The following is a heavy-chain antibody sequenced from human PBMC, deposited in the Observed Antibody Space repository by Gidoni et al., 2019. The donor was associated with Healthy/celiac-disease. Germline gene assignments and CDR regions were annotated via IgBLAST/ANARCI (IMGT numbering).Heavy chain of an antibody. Sequence: QVQLVESGGGVVHPGWSLRLSCAASGFTFRSYGMHWVRQAPGKGLEWVAVISYDGSNKYYADSVKGRFTISRDNSKNTLYLQMNSLRAEDTAVYYCAKDRQVLAYYYGMDVWGQGTTVTVSS. V-gene: IGHV3-30*18. J-gene: IGHJ6*02. CDR1: GFTFRSYG. CDR2: ISYDGSNK. CDR3: AKDRQVLAYYYGMDV. D-gene: IGHD2-15*01.